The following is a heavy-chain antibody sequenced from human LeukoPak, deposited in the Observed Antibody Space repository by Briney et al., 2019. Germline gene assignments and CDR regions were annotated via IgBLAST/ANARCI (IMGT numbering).Heavy chain of an antibody. V-gene: IGHV4-59*08. CDR2: IFYSGST. CDR1: GGSISSYY. J-gene: IGHJ3*02. Sequence: SETLSLTCTVSGGSISSYYWSWIRQPPGKGLEWIGYIFYSGSTNYNPSLKSRVTISLDTSKNQFSLNLSSVTAADTAVYYRARTIGGRDYLGAFDIWGQGTMVTVSS. D-gene: IGHD1-26*01. CDR3: ARTIGGRDYLGAFDI.